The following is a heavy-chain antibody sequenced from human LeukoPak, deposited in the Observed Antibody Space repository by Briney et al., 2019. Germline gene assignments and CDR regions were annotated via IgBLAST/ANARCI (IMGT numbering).Heavy chain of an antibody. Sequence: ASVKVSCKASGGTFSSYAISWVGQAPGQGLEWMGGIIPIFGTANYAQKFQGRVTITADESTSTAYMELRSLRSDDTAVYYCAREVTHHIYYGMDVWGQGTTVTVSS. J-gene: IGHJ6*02. D-gene: IGHD4-23*01. CDR3: AREVTHHIYYGMDV. CDR2: IIPIFGTA. V-gene: IGHV1-69*01. CDR1: GGTFSSYA.